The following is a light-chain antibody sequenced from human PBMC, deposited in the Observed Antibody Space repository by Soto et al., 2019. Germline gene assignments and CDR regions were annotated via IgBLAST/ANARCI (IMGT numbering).Light chain of an antibody. CDR2: DIS. CDR3: QQRRTWPRNT. V-gene: IGKV3-11*01. Sequence: EVVLTQSPATLSLSPGARATLSCRASQTVPSYLAWYQQKPGQSPRLLIYDISNRATGIPARFSGSGSGTDFTLTISSLEPEDSATYYCQQRRTWPRNTFGQGTKLEI. J-gene: IGKJ2*01. CDR1: QTVPSY.